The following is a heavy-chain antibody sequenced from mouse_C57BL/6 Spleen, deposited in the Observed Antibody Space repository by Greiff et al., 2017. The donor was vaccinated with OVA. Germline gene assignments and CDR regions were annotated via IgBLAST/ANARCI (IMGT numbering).Heavy chain of an antibody. CDR1: GYTFTDYN. CDR3: ARVYYGNYDFDY. Sequence: EVQLQQSGPELVKPGASVKMSCKASGYTFTDYNMHWVKQSHGKSLEWIGYINPNNGGTSYNPKFKGKATLTVNQYSSTAYMELRSLTSEDSAVYYGARVYYGNYDFDYWGQGTTLTVSS. D-gene: IGHD2-1*01. CDR2: INPNNGGT. J-gene: IGHJ2*01. V-gene: IGHV1-22*01.